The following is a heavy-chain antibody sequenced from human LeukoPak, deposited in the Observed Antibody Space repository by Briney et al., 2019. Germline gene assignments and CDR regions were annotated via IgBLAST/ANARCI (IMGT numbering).Heavy chain of an antibody. CDR3: ARALCINGICEWFDP. D-gene: IGHD2-8*01. CDR2: IYTSGST. J-gene: IGHJ5*02. V-gene: IGHV4-61*02. CDR1: GASISSGSYF. Sequence: SETLSLTCTVSGASISSGSYFWSWIRQPAGKGLEWIGRIYTSGSTNYNPSLKSRVTIPVDTSKNPFSLKLRSVTAADTAVYYCARALCINGICEWFDPWGQGTLVTVSS.